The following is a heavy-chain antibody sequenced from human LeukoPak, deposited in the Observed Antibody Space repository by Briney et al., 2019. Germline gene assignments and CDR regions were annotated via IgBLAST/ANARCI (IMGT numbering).Heavy chain of an antibody. D-gene: IGHD3-10*01. J-gene: IGHJ4*02. CDR1: GFTFRTFS. CDR2: IKQDGSEK. CDR3: ARTRDYGSGSYRAFDY. V-gene: IGHV3-7*04. Sequence: GGSLRLSCAVSGFTFRTFSVSWVRQAPGTGLERVANIKQDGSEKYYVDSVKGRFTISRDTAKNSLYLQMNSLSAEDAAVYYCARTRDYGSGSYRAFDYWGQGTLVTVSS.